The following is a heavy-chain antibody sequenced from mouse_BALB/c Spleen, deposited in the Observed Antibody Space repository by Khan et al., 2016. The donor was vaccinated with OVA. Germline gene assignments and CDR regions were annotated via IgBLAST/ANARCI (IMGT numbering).Heavy chain of an antibody. Sequence: EVQLQESGPGLVKPSQSLSLTCTVTGYSITSDYAWNWIRQFPGNKLEWMGYISYSGSTSYNPSLRSRISITRDTSKNQFFLQLNSVTTEDTATFYCARQNYYGYAMDYWGQGTTLTVSS. CDR3: ARQNYYGYAMDY. CDR1: GYSITSDYA. D-gene: IGHD1-1*01. J-gene: IGHJ4*01. CDR2: ISYSGST. V-gene: IGHV3-2*02.